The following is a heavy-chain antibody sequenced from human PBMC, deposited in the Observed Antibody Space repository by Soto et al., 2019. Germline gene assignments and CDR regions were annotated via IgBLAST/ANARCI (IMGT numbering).Heavy chain of an antibody. CDR2: ISSSSSYI. J-gene: IGHJ6*03. Sequence: EVQLVESGGGLVKPGGSLRLSCAASGFTFSSYSMNWVRQAPGKGLEWVSSISSSSSYIYYADSVKGRFTISRDNAKNSLYLQMNSLRAEDTAVYYCARPYGSGSYGYDYYYRDVWGKGTTVTVSS. D-gene: IGHD3-10*01. CDR3: ARPYGSGSYGYDYYYRDV. CDR1: GFTFSSYS. V-gene: IGHV3-21*01.